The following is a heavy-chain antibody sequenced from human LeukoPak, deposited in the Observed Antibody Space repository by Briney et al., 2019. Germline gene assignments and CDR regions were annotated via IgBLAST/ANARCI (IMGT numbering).Heavy chain of an antibody. Sequence: GGSLRLSCAASGFTFSSYAMHWVRQAPGKGLEWVAVISYDGSSKYYADSVKGRFTISRDNSKNTLYLQMNSLRAEDTAVYYCARDDFYGYGRGDLFDYWGQGTLVTVSS. CDR2: ISYDGSSK. CDR1: GFTFSSYA. V-gene: IGHV3-30-3*01. J-gene: IGHJ4*02. D-gene: IGHD5-18*01. CDR3: ARDDFYGYGRGDLFDY.